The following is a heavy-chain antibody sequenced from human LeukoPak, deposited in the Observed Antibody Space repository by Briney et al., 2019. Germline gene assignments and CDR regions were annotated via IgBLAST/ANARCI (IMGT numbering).Heavy chain of an antibody. D-gene: IGHD1-1*01. CDR2: IYYSGST. V-gene: IGHV4-39*01. Sequence: SETLSLTCTVSGGSISSSSYYWGWIRQPPGKGLEWIGSIYYSGSTYYNPSLKSRVTISVDTSKSQFSLKLSSVTAADTAVYYCARRRTSPTTNEERQAYGGRGPLAPVSS. CDR3: ARRRTSPTTNEERQAY. CDR1: GGSISSSSYY. J-gene: IGHJ4*02.